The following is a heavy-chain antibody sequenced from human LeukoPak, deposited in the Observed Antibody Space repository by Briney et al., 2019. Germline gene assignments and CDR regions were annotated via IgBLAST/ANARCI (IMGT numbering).Heavy chain of an antibody. Sequence: GGSLRLSCAASGFTFSSYWMSWVRQAPGKGLEWVANIKQDGSEKYYVDSVKGRSTISRDNAKNSLYLQMNSLRAEDTAVYYCRGGYFYYFDYWGQGTLVTVSS. CDR2: IKQDGSEK. D-gene: IGHD5-12*01. CDR1: GFTFSSYW. V-gene: IGHV3-7*01. CDR3: RGGYFYYFDY. J-gene: IGHJ4*02.